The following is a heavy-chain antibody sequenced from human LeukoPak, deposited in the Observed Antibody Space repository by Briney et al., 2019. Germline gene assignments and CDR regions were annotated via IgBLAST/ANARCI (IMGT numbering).Heavy chain of an antibody. CDR2: IYYSGST. Sequence: SQTLSLTCAVSGDSISSYYWSWIRQPPGKGLEWIGYIYYSGSTNYNPSLKSRVTISVDTSKNQFSLKLSSVTAADTAVYYCAREYDSSRLGYFDYWGQGTLVTVSS. J-gene: IGHJ4*02. V-gene: IGHV4-59*01. CDR1: GDSISSYY. CDR3: AREYDSSRLGYFDY. D-gene: IGHD3-22*01.